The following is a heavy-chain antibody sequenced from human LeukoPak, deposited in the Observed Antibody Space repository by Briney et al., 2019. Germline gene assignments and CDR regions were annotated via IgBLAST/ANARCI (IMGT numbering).Heavy chain of an antibody. CDR1: GDSISSSDFY. CDR3: ARRRKDLNWFDP. Sequence: SETLSLTCTVSGDSISSSDFYWGWIRRPPGKGLEWIALINYSGRTFYNPSLESRVTISVDMSKNQFSLRLNSVTAADTAVYYCARRRKDLNWFDPWGQGTLVTVSS. V-gene: IGHV4-39*01. CDR2: INYSGRT. J-gene: IGHJ5*02.